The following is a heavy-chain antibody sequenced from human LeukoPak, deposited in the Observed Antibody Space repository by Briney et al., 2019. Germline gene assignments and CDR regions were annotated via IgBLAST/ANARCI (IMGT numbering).Heavy chain of an antibody. CDR3: ARDERRACSGTTCYFNWFDT. CDR2: TYYRSKYYN. Sequence: SQTLSLTCAISGDSVSSDNAAWNRIRQSPSRGLEWLGRTYYRSKYYNDYAVSVKSRITINPDTSKNQISLQLNSVTPEDTAVYYCARDERRACSGTTCYFNWFDTWGQGTLVTVSS. CDR1: GDSVSSDNAA. V-gene: IGHV6-1*01. D-gene: IGHD2-2*01. J-gene: IGHJ5*02.